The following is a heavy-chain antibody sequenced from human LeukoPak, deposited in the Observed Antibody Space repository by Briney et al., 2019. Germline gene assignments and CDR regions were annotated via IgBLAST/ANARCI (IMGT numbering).Heavy chain of an antibody. D-gene: IGHD3-3*01. Sequence: ASVKVSCKASGYTFTGHYMHWVRQAPGQGLEWMGWINPNSGGTNYAQKFQGRVTMTRDTSISTAYMELSRLRSDDTAVYYCARRRGNFWSGYYTVFDYWGQGTLVTVSS. J-gene: IGHJ4*02. V-gene: IGHV1-2*02. CDR1: GYTFTGHY. CDR3: ARRRGNFWSGYYTVFDY. CDR2: INPNSGGT.